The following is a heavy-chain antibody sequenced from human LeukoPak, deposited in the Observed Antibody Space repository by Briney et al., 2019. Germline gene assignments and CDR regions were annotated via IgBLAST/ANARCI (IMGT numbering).Heavy chain of an antibody. V-gene: IGHV1-18*01. CDR1: GYTFTSYG. Sequence: ASVKVSCKASGYTFTSYGISWVRQAPGEGREGMGWISAYNGNTNYAQKLQGRDTMTTDTTTSTADMELGSLRSDHTGLCCGVSGSRSYYNLDYWGQGTLVTVSS. D-gene: IGHD3-10*01. CDR2: ISAYNGNT. J-gene: IGHJ4*02. CDR3: VSGSRSYYNLDY.